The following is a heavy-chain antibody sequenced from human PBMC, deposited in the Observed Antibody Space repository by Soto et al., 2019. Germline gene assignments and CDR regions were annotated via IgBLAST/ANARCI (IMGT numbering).Heavy chain of an antibody. D-gene: IGHD1-7*01. Sequence: ASVKVSCKASGYTFTANYIHWVRQAPGQGLEWMGWINSNSGGTKYARNFQGRVTLTRDTSISTVYMDLSRLISDDTAVYYCARGTGTSWFDRWGQGCLVRVSS. CDR2: INSNSGGT. CDR3: ARGTGTSWFDR. V-gene: IGHV1-2*02. CDR1: GYTFTANY. J-gene: IGHJ5*02.